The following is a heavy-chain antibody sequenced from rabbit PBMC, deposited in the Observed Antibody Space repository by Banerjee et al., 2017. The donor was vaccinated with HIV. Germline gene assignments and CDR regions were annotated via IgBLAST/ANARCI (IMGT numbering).Heavy chain of an antibody. CDR3: ARDLAGVIGWNFNL. J-gene: IGHJ4*01. CDR2: MDTVSGNT. V-gene: IGHV1S40*01. D-gene: IGHD4-1*01. Sequence: QSLEESGGDLVKPGASLTLTCTASGFTLSSYWICWVRQAPGKGLEWIGCMDTVSGNTVYASWAKGRFTISKTSSTTVTLQMTSLTAADTATYFCARDLAGVIGWNFNLWGPGTLVTVS. CDR1: GFTLSSYW.